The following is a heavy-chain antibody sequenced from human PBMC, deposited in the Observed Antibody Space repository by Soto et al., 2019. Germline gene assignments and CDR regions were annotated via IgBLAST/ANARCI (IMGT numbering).Heavy chain of an antibody. CDR3: AKDLSMSVLRFLVKRGAYYMDV. V-gene: IGHV3-23*01. J-gene: IGHJ6*03. CDR1: GFTFSSYA. D-gene: IGHD3-3*01. CDR2: ISGSGGST. Sequence: GGSLRLSCAASGFTFSSYAMSWVRQAPGKGLEWVSAISGSGGSTYYADSVKGRFTISRDNSKNTLYLQMNSLRAEDTAVYYCAKDLSMSVLRFLVKRGAYYMDVWGKGTTVTVSS.